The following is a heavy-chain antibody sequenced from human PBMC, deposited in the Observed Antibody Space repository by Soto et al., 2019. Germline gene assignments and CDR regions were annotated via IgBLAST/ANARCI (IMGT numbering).Heavy chain of an antibody. CDR1: GFTFSSYA. CDR2: ISGSGGST. J-gene: IGHJ6*02. Sequence: GGSLRLSCAASGFTFSSYAMSWVRQAPGKGLEWVSAISGSGGSTYYADSVKGRFTISRDNSKNTLYLQMNSLRAEDTAVYYCAKDLREYYDSSGLYSDYYYGMDVWGQGTTVTVSS. V-gene: IGHV3-23*01. CDR3: AKDLREYYDSSGLYSDYYYGMDV. D-gene: IGHD3-22*01.